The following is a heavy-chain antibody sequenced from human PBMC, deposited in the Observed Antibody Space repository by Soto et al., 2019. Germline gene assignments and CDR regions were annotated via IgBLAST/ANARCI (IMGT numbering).Heavy chain of an antibody. D-gene: IGHD1-26*01. Sequence: QVQLVHSGAEVKKPGASVKVSCKSSGDTYTTYPMHWVRQAPGQRLEWMGWINTGNGNTRSSQKFQCRVTLTTDPSASTAYMELNSLTSEDTAVYYCAREGEHSLSHPWGDALDIWGQGTVVTVSS. J-gene: IGHJ3*02. CDR2: INTGNGNT. CDR1: GDTYTTYP. V-gene: IGHV1-3*04. CDR3: AREGEHSLSHPWGDALDI.